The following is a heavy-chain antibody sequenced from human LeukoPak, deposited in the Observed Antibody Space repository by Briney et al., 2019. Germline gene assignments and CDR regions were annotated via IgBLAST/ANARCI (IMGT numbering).Heavy chain of an antibody. CDR1: GFTFSSYW. J-gene: IGHJ3*02. CDR3: ARATYYDFWSGYSGGDAFDI. D-gene: IGHD3-3*01. V-gene: IGHV3-7*01. CDR2: IKQDGSEK. Sequence: GGSLRLSCAASGFTFSSYWMSWVRQAPGKGLEWVANIKQDGSEKYYADSVKGRFTISRDNAKNSLYLQMNSLRAEDTAVYYCARATYYDFWSGYSGGDAFDIWGQGTMVTVSS.